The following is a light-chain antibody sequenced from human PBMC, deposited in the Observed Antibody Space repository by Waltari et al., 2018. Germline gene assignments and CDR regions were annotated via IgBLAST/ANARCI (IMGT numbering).Light chain of an antibody. CDR2: GHN. CDR3: AAWDDSLNGPV. Sequence: QSVLTQPPSASGTPGQRVTISCSGSSSNIGSNTVNWYQQRPGTAPKLLIYGHNQRPSGVPDRFSGAKSGTSASLAISGLQSEDEADYYCAAWDDSLNGPVFGGGTKLTVL. CDR1: SSNIGSNT. J-gene: IGLJ3*02. V-gene: IGLV1-44*01.